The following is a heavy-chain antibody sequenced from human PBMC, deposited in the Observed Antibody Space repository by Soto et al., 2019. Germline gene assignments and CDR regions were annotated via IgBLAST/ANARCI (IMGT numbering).Heavy chain of an antibody. CDR1: GDSISNYY. Sequence: SETLSLTCTVSGDSISNYYWSWVRQSPGMGLEWIGYIYYSGLTKYNPSLKSRVTISVGTSKNQFSLRLSSVTAADSAVYYCARSGDYTNYYYYYVDVWGKGTTVTVSS. D-gene: IGHD4-17*01. CDR3: ARSGDYTNYYYYYVDV. V-gene: IGHV4-59*08. J-gene: IGHJ6*03. CDR2: IYYSGLT.